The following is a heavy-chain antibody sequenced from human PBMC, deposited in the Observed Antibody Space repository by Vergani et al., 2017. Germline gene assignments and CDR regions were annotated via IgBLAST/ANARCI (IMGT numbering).Heavy chain of an antibody. D-gene: IGHD2-2*01. CDR3: ARLASVAVPAARPLDL. CDR1: GYTFSDHH. J-gene: IGHJ4*02. Sequence: QVQLVQSGAEVKKPGASVKVSCKASGYTFSDHHLHWVRQAPGQGLEWVGWININSGATKVAQKFQGRITMGTDTSISTGYMELSSLRSDDTAVYYCARLASVAVPAARPLDLWGQGTLITVSS. V-gene: IGHV1-2*02. CDR2: ININSGAT.